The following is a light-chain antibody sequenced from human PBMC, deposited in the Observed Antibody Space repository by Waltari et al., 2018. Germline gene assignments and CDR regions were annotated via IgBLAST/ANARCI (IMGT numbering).Light chain of an antibody. Sequence: EIVLTQSPATLSLSPGERATLSCRASQSVSNDLAWYQQKPGRAPRLLIYDASHRATGIPARFSGSGPGTVFTLTISSLEPEDFAVYYCQQRSGWPPSFGGGTKVEIK. CDR1: QSVSND. CDR3: QQRSGWPPS. V-gene: IGKV3-11*01. CDR2: DAS. J-gene: IGKJ4*01.